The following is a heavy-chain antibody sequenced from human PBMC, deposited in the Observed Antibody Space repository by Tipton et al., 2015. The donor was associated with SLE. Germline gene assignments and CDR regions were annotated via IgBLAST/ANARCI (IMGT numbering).Heavy chain of an antibody. Sequence: SLRLSCSVSGDSISRYNWWSWVRQSPGKGLEWIGEIYPSGSTNYNPSLKSRVIISIDKSKNQFSLNLSSVTAADTALYYCARDSGALDIWGQGTMVIVSS. CDR2: IYPSGST. CDR1: GDSISRYNW. J-gene: IGHJ3*02. V-gene: IGHV4-4*02. CDR3: ARDSGALDI.